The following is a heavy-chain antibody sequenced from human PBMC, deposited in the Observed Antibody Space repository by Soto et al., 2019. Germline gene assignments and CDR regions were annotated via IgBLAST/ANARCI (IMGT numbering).Heavy chain of an antibody. V-gene: IGHV3-30*18. CDR3: AKDCSPVAGTKHYYYYYGMDV. J-gene: IGHJ6*02. CDR1: GFTFSSYG. Sequence: SLSCADSGFTFSSYGMHGVRQDPGKGLEWVAVISYDGSNKYYAASVKGRFTISRDNSKNTLYLQMNSLRAEDTAVYYCAKDCSPVAGTKHYYYYYGMDVWGQGTTVTVSS. CDR2: ISYDGSNK. D-gene: IGHD6-19*01.